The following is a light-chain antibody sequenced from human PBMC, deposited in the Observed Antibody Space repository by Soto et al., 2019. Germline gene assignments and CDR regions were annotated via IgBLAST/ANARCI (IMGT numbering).Light chain of an antibody. CDR1: SDVGGYNY. J-gene: IGLJ1*01. CDR3: CSYAGSPYV. V-gene: IGLV2-11*01. Sequence: SDVGGYNYVSWYQQHPGKAPKLMIYDVSKRPSGVPDRFSGSKSGNTASLTISGLQAEDETECSWCSYAGSPYVFGSGTKVTVL. CDR2: DVS.